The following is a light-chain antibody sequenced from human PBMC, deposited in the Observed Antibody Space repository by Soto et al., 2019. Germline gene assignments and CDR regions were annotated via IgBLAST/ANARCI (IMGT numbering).Light chain of an antibody. CDR1: SSDVGGYNY. Sequence: SPLTQPASVSGSPGHSITISCTGSSSDVGGYNYVSWFQHHPGKAPKRIIYEVSYRPSGVSNRFSGSKSGDTASLTISGLQAEDEADYYCSSFTNTITRYAFGTGTKATVL. CDR2: EVS. CDR3: SSFTNTITRYA. V-gene: IGLV2-14*01. J-gene: IGLJ1*01.